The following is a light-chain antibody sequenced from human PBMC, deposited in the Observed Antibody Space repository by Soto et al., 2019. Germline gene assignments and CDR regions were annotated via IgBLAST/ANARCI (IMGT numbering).Light chain of an antibody. J-gene: IGKJ1*01. Sequence: DIQMTQSPSTLSASVGDRVTITCRASQSITIWLAWYQQKPGKAPKLLIFDASSFDSGVPSRFSGSGSGTEFTLTISSLQPDDFATDYCQQYNSYSWTFGQGTKVEIK. CDR1: QSITIW. CDR3: QQYNSYSWT. V-gene: IGKV1-5*01. CDR2: DAS.